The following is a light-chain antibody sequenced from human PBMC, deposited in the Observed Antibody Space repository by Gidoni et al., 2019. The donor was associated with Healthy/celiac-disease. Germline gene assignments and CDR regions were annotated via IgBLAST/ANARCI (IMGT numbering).Light chain of an antibody. CDR3: QQSSSTPPWT. Sequence: DIQMTQSPSSLSASVGDRVTITCRASQSISSYLHWYQQKPGKAPKLLIYAASSLQSGVPSRFRGSGSGTDFTLPISSLQPEDFATYYCQQSSSTPPWTFXQXTKVEI. J-gene: IGKJ1*01. V-gene: IGKV1-39*01. CDR1: QSISSY. CDR2: AAS.